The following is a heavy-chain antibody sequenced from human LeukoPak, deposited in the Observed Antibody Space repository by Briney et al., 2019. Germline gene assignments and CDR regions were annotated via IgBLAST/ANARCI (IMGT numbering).Heavy chain of an antibody. Sequence: GVSLKISCKASGYSFTTDWIGWVRQMPGKGLEWMGVIYPGDSRTRYNPSFQGQVTISADQSTSTAYLQWGSLKASDTAMYYCACRKLLDTWCDPWGQGTLVTVSS. CDR2: IYPGDSRT. CDR1: GYSFTTDW. J-gene: IGHJ5*02. V-gene: IGHV5-51*01. CDR3: ACRKLLDTWCDP.